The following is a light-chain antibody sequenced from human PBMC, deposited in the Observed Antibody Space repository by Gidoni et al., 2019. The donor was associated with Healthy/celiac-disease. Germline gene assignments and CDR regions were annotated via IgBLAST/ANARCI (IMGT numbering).Light chain of an antibody. Sequence: QSVSSNLAWYQQKPGQAPRLLIYGASTRATGIPARFSGSGSGTEFTLTISSLQSEDFAVYYCQQYNNWPPWTFGQGTKVEIK. CDR3: QQYNNWPPWT. J-gene: IGKJ1*01. V-gene: IGKV3-15*01. CDR1: QSVSSN. CDR2: GAS.